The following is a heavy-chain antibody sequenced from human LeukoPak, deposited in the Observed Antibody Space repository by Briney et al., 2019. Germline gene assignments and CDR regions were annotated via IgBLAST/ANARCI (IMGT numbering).Heavy chain of an antibody. CDR3: ARNAGTTRYYYGSGSSNWFDP. J-gene: IGHJ5*02. V-gene: IGHV4-34*01. CDR2: INHSGST. Sequence: SETLSLTCAVYGGSFSGYYWSWIRQPPGKGLEWIGEINHSGSTNYNPSLKSRVTISVDTSKNQFSLRLSSVTAADTAVYYCARNAGTTRYYYGSGSSNWFDPWGQGTLVTVSS. D-gene: IGHD3-10*01. CDR1: GGSFSGYY.